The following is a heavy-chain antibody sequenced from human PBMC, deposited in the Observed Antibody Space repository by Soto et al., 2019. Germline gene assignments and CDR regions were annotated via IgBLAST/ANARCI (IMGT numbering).Heavy chain of an antibody. J-gene: IGHJ2*01. CDR3: ARGGSLYWYFDL. V-gene: IGHV1-3*01. CDR2: INAGNGNT. Sequence: GASVKVSCKASGYTFTGYYMHWVRQAPGQRLEWVGWINAGNGNTKYSQKFQGRVTITRDTSASTAYMELSSLRSEDTAVYYCARGGSLYWYFDLWGRGTLVTVSS. D-gene: IGHD1-26*01. CDR1: GYTFTGYY.